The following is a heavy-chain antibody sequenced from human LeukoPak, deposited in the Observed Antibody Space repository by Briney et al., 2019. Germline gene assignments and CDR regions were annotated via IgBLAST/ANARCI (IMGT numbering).Heavy chain of an antibody. J-gene: IGHJ6*03. CDR1: GGSISSSNYY. CDR3: ASLVYCSSTSCYNYYYYYMDV. Sequence: SETLSLTCTVSGGSISSSNYYWGWIRQPPGKGLEWIGSIYYSGSTYYNPSLKSRVTISVDTSKNQFSLKLSSVTAADTAVYYCASLVYCSSTSCYNYYYYYMDVWGKGTTVTVSS. V-gene: IGHV4-39*01. D-gene: IGHD2-2*02. CDR2: IYYSGST.